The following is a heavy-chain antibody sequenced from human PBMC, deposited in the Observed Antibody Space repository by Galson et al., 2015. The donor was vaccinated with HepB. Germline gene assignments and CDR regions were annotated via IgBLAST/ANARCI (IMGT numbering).Heavy chain of an antibody. CDR2: IDPSDSYT. D-gene: IGHD3-10*01. CDR3: ARHRGGRYYGSGSYYTDY. J-gene: IGHJ4*02. CDR1: GYSFTSYW. V-gene: IGHV5-10-1*01. Sequence: QSGAEVKKPGESLRISCKGSGYSFTSYWISWVRQMPGKGLEWMGRIDPSDSYTNYSPSFQGHVTISTDKSISTAYLQWSSLRASDTAMYYCARHRGGRYYGSGSYYTDYWGQGTLVTVSS.